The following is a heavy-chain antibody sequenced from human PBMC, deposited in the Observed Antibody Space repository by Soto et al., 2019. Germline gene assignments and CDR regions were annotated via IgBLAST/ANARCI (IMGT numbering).Heavy chain of an antibody. CDR3: ARDQPYSSSSKLFDY. CDR2: ISSSSSYI. D-gene: IGHD6-6*01. CDR1: GFTFSSYS. Sequence: GGSLRLSCAASGFTFSSYSMNWVRQAPGKGLEWVSSISSSSSYIYYADSVKGRFTISRDNAKNSLYLQMNSLRAEDTAVYYCARDQPYSSSSKLFDYWGQGTLVTVSS. V-gene: IGHV3-21*01. J-gene: IGHJ4*02.